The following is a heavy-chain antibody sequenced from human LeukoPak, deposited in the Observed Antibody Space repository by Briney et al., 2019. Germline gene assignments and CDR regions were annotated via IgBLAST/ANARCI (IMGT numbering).Heavy chain of an antibody. CDR1: GDKFSAYV. CDR2: IIPIVGVT. J-gene: IGHJ6*02. CDR3: VRSWGTYVDVLSEQFYYGMDV. Sequence: GASVKVSCKASGDKFSAYVFTWVRQAPGQGLERMGRIIPIVGVTKYAQRVQGRITITADISTTTAYMELTSLRSGDSAVYYCVRSWGTYVDVLSEQFYYGMDVWGQGTTVTVSS. D-gene: IGHD3-9*01. V-gene: IGHV1-69*04.